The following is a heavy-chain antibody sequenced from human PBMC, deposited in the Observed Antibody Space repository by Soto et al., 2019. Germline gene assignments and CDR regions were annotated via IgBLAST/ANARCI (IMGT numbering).Heavy chain of an antibody. CDR1: GYTFTGYY. J-gene: IGHJ6*02. CDR3: ARANKHGTYYYYGMDV. V-gene: IGHV1-2*04. Sequence: VASVKVSCKASGYTFTGYYMHWVRQAPGQGLEWMGWINPNSGGTNYAQKFQGWVTMTRDTSISTAYMELSRLRSDDTAVYYCARANKHGTYYYYGMDVWGQGTTVTVS. CDR2: INPNSGGT.